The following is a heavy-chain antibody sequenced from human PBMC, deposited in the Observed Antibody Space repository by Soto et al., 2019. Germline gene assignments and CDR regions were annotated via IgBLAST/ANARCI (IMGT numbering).Heavy chain of an antibody. D-gene: IGHD2-2*02. CDR3: ARAGALYEREVYGMDV. J-gene: IGHJ6*02. CDR2: ISSSSSYI. Sequence: KPGGSLRLSCAASGFTSSSYSMNWVRQAPGKGLEWVSSISSSSSYIYYADSVKGRFTISRDNAKNSLYLQMNSLRAEDTAVYYCARAGALYEREVYGMDVWGQGTTVTVSS. V-gene: IGHV3-21*01. CDR1: GFTSSSYS.